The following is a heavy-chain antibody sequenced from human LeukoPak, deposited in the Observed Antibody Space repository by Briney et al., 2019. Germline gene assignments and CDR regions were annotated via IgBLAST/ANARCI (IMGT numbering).Heavy chain of an antibody. CDR2: ISGSGGRT. CDR1: GFSFNYNA. Sequence: GSLRLSCAASGFSFNYNAMSWVRQAPGKGLEWVSGISGSGGRTFYADAVKGRFTISRDNSKNTLYLHMNNLRDDDTAVYYCAKDIWGGTAMVFDYWGQGTLVTVSS. D-gene: IGHD5-18*01. V-gene: IGHV3-23*01. J-gene: IGHJ4*02. CDR3: AKDIWGGTAMVFDY.